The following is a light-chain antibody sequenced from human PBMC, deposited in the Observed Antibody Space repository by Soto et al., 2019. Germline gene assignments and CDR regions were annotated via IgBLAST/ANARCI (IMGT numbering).Light chain of an antibody. CDR3: YSYTGTATV. CDR1: SSDIGGYNY. J-gene: IGLJ2*01. CDR2: EVS. Sequence: QFALTQPASVSGSPGQSISISCTGTSSDIGGYNYVSWYQQHPGKAPKLIIYEVSNRPSGVSIRFSGSKSGNTASLTISGLQAEDEADYYCYSYTGTATVFGGGTKLTVL. V-gene: IGLV2-14*03.